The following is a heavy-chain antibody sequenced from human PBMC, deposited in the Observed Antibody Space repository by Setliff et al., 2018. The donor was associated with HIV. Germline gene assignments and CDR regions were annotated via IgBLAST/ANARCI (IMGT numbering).Heavy chain of an antibody. CDR1: GYSFSSYW. D-gene: IGHD1-1*01. J-gene: IGHJ2*01. CDR3: ARREAGNLDWYFDL. V-gene: IGHV5-51*01. CDR2: IYPGDSDT. Sequence: GESLKISCRASGYSFSSYWIAWVRQMPGKGLEWMGIIYPGDSDTKYNPSFQGQVTISVDMSISTAYLQWNSLKASDTAMYYCARREAGNLDWYFDLWGRGTQVTVSS.